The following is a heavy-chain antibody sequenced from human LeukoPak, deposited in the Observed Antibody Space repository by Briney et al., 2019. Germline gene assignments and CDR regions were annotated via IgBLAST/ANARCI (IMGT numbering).Heavy chain of an antibody. D-gene: IGHD2-15*01. V-gene: IGHV4-39*01. CDR3: SSPNCGGGSCYSGGPFDY. J-gene: IGHJ4*02. CDR1: GGSISSSSYY. Sequence: SETLSLTCTVSGGSISSSSYYWGWIRQPPGKGLEWIGSIYYSGSTYYNPSLKSRVTISVDTSKNQFSLKLSSVTAADTAVYYCSSPNCGGGSCYSGGPFDYWGQGTLVTVSS. CDR2: IYYSGST.